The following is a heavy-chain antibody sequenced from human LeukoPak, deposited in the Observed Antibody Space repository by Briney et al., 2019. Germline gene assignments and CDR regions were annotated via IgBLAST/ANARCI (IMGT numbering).Heavy chain of an antibody. D-gene: IGHD3-9*01. V-gene: IGHV3-7*05. CDR1: GFTFSSHW. CDR2: IKEDGSVK. J-gene: IGHJ4*02. CDR3: ASNNDWSFDY. Sequence: PGGSLRLSCAGSGFTFSSHWMSWLRQAPGKGLEWVANIKEDGSVKNYGDSVKGRFTVSRDNAKNSLYLQMNSLRVEDTAVYHCASNNDWSFDYGGQGTLVTVSS.